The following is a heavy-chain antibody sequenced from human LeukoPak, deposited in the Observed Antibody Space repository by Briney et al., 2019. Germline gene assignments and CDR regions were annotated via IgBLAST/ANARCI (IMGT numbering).Heavy chain of an antibody. D-gene: IGHD5-18*01. CDR1: GFTFSSYA. J-gene: IGHJ4*02. Sequence: GGSLRLSCAVTGFTFSSYAMSWVRQAPGKGLEWVSATSGSGGSTYYADSVKGRFTISRDNSKNTLYLQMNSLRAEDTAVYYCAKDSVGYSYGSLPDYWGQGTLVTVSS. CDR3: AKDSVGYSYGSLPDY. V-gene: IGHV3-23*01. CDR2: TSGSGGST.